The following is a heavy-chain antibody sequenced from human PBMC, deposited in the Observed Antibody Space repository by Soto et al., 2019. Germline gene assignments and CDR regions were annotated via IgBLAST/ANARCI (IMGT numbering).Heavy chain of an antibody. V-gene: IGHV3-64*01. D-gene: IGHD4-17*01. Sequence: EVQLVESGGGLVQPGGSLRLSCAASGFTFSSYAMHWVRQAPGKGLEYVSAISSNGGSTYYANFVKGRFTISRDNSKNTLYLQMGSLRAEDMAVYYCAGQYGDYEAPLLWAFDIWGQGTMVTVSS. CDR2: ISSNGGST. CDR1: GFTFSSYA. CDR3: AGQYGDYEAPLLWAFDI. J-gene: IGHJ3*02.